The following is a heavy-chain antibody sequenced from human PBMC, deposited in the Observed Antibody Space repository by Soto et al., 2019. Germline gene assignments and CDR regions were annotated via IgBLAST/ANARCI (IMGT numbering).Heavy chain of an antibody. CDR2: IDPSDSYT. J-gene: IGHJ6*02. CDR3: AITLDSSSWYGEDYYGMDV. D-gene: IGHD6-13*01. Sequence: GESLKISCNGSGYSFTSYWISWVRQMPGKGLEWMGRIDPSDSYTNYSPSFQGHVTISADKSISTAYLQWSSLKASDTAMYYCAITLDSSSWYGEDYYGMDVWGQGTTVTVSS. CDR1: GYSFTSYW. V-gene: IGHV5-10-1*01.